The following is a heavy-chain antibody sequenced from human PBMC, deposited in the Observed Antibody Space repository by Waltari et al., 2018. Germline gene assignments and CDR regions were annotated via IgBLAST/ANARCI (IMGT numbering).Heavy chain of an antibody. CDR1: GYSISSGYY. Sequence: QVQLQESGPGLVKPSETLSLTCAVSGYSISSGYYWGWIRQPPGKGLEWIGSIYHSGSTYYNPSLKSRVTISVDTSKNQFSLKLSSVTAADTAVYYCARQGTRLGGNWFDPWGQGTLVTVSS. V-gene: IGHV4-38-2*01. CDR2: IYHSGST. J-gene: IGHJ5*02. D-gene: IGHD3-16*01. CDR3: ARQGTRLGGNWFDP.